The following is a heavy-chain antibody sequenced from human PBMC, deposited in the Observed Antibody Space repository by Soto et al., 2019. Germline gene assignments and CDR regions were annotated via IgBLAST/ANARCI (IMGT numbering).Heavy chain of an antibody. J-gene: IGHJ4*02. CDR3: AKWSGYGDL. D-gene: IGHD5-12*01. V-gene: IGHV3-23*01. CDR1: GFTFSSYS. Sequence: GGSLRLSCAVSGFTFSSYSFTWVRQAPGKGLQWVSGISIGGIHTFYADSVKGRFTISRDNSKNTVYLQMHSLRAEDTAVYYCAKWSGYGDLWGQGTLVTVSS. CDR2: ISIGGIHT.